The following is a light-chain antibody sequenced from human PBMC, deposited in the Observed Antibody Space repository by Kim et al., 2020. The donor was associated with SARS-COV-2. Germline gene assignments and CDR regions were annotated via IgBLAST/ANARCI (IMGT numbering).Light chain of an antibody. Sequence: LSPGERATPSCRASQSVTSDLAWYQQKSGQAPRLLIYDASNRATGVPARFSGSGSGTDFSLTISSLEPEDFAVYYCQQRHAWPVTFGQGTRLEIK. CDR3: QQRHAWPVT. CDR1: QSVTSD. V-gene: IGKV3-11*01. J-gene: IGKJ5*01. CDR2: DAS.